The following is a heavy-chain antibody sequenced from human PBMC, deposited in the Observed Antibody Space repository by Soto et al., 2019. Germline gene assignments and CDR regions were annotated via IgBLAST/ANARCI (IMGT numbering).Heavy chain of an antibody. D-gene: IGHD1-1*01. Sequence: SETMSLTCTVSGASISGYYWSWIRKYAGKGLEWIGRIYATGTTDYNPSLKSRVMMSVDTSKKQFSLKLRSVTAADTAVYYCVRDGTKTLRDWFDPWGQGISVTVSS. CDR3: VRDGTKTLRDWFDP. J-gene: IGHJ5*02. V-gene: IGHV4-4*07. CDR2: IYATGTT. CDR1: GASISGYY.